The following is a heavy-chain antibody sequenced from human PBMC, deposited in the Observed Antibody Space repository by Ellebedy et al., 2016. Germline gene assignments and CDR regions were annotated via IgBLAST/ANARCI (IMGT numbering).Heavy chain of an antibody. CDR1: GFTFSSYS. CDR2: ISSSSSTI. D-gene: IGHD4-23*01. CDR3: ARGPGYGGNSGNFDS. J-gene: IGHJ4*02. V-gene: IGHV3-48*04. Sequence: GESLKISXAASGFTFSSYSMNWVRQAPGKGLEWVSYISSSSSTIYYADSVKGRFTISRDNAKNSLYLQMNSLRAEDTAVYYCARGPGYGGNSGNFDSWGQGTLVTVSS.